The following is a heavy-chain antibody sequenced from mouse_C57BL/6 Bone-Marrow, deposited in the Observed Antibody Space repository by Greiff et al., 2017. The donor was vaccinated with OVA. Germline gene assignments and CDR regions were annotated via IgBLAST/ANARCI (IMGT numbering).Heavy chain of an antibody. CDR1: GYTFTSYW. Sequence: QVQLQQPGAELVRPGTSVKLSCTASGYTFTSYWMHWVKQRPGQGLEWIGVIDPSDSYTNYNQKFKGKDTLTVDTSSSTAYMQLSSLTSEDSADYYGARLLRLLGNAYWGQGTLVTVSA. CDR3: ARLLRLLGNAY. D-gene: IGHD1-2*01. V-gene: IGHV1-59*01. CDR2: IDPSDSYT. J-gene: IGHJ3*01.